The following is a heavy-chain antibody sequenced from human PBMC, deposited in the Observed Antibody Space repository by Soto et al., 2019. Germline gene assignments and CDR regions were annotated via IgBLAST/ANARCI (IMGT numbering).Heavy chain of an antibody. CDR1: GGSISSGGYY. CDR3: ASFSFGGVINWFDP. V-gene: IGHV4-31*03. Sequence: SETLSVTCTVSGGSISSGGYYWSWIRQHPGKGLEWIGYIYYSGSTYYNPSLKSRVTISVDTSKNQFSLKLSSVTAADTAVYYCASFSFGGVINWFDPWGQGTLVTVSS. J-gene: IGHJ5*02. D-gene: IGHD3-16*01. CDR2: IYYSGST.